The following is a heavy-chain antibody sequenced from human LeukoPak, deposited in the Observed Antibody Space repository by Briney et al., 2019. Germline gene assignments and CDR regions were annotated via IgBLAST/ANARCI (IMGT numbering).Heavy chain of an antibody. V-gene: IGHV5-51*01. CDR2: IYPGDSHS. D-gene: IGHD4-23*01. CDR3: ARHGDYRGNSVYFDY. CDR1: GYSFTSYW. Sequence: GESLKIHCKGSGYSFTSYWIGWVRQTPGKGLEWMGIIYPGDSHSRHSPSFQCQVTISADKSISTAYLQWSSLTASDTAMYYCARHGDYRGNSVYFDYWGQGTLVTVSS. J-gene: IGHJ4*02.